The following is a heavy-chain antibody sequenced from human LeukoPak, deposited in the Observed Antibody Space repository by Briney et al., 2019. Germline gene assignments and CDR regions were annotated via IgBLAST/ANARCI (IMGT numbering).Heavy chain of an antibody. D-gene: IGHD3-3*02. V-gene: IGHV3-9*01. J-gene: IGHJ4*02. CDR1: GFTFDDYA. CDR2: ISWDSGSI. Sequence: PGGSLRLSCAASGFTFDDYAMHWVRQAPGKGLEWVSGISWDSGSIGYADSVKGRFTISRDNAKNSLYLQMNSLRAEDTAVYYCARTGSFGVVIIRGYFDYWGQGTLVTVSS. CDR3: ARTGSFGVVIIRGYFDY.